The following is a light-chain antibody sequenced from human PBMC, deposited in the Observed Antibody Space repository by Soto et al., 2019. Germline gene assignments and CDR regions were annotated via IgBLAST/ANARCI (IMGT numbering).Light chain of an antibody. Sequence: QSVLTQPASVSGSPGQSITMSCTGTSSDVGGSNYVSWYQQHPGKAPKLMIYDVNNRPSGISNRFSGSKSGNTASLTISGLQAEDEADYYCSSYRSGSTLVFGGGTKLTVL. CDR2: DVN. CDR1: SSDVGGSNY. CDR3: SSYRSGSTLV. J-gene: IGLJ2*01. V-gene: IGLV2-14*03.